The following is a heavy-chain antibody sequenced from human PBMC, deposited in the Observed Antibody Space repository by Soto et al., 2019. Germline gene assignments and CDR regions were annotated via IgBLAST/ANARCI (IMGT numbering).Heavy chain of an antibody. V-gene: IGHV1-69*02. J-gene: IGHJ3*02. CDR3: ASRAAYGDYRDYDAFDI. CDR2: IIPILGIA. Sequence: ASVKVSCKASGGTFSSYTISWVRQAPGQGLEWMGRIIPILGIANYAQKFQGRVTITADKSTSTAYMELSSLRSEDTAVYYCASRAAYGDYRDYDAFDIWGQGTMVTVSS. CDR1: GGTFSSYT. D-gene: IGHD4-17*01.